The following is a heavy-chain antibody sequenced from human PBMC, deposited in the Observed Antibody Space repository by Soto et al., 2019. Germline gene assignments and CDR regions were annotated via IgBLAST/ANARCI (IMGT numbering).Heavy chain of an antibody. J-gene: IGHJ4*02. CDR3: ARVARDSGYENDY. Sequence: PSETLSLTCTVSGGSISRGGYYWSWIRQHPGKGLEWIGYIYYSGSTYYNPSLKSRVTISVDTSKNQFSLKLSSVTAADTAVYYCARVARDSGYENDYWGQGTLVTVSS. D-gene: IGHD5-12*01. V-gene: IGHV4-31*03. CDR1: GGSISRGGYY. CDR2: IYYSGST.